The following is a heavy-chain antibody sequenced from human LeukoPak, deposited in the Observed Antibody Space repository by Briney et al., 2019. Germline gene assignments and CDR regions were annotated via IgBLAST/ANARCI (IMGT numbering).Heavy chain of an antibody. Sequence: ASVKVSCKVSGYTLTELSMHWVRQAPGKGLEWMGGFDREDGETNYAQKFQGRVTMTEDTSTDTAYMELSSLRSEDTAVYYCATYSPRLSRYYGFGYWGQGTPVTVSS. CDR2: FDREDGET. V-gene: IGHV1-24*01. J-gene: IGHJ4*02. CDR3: ATYSPRLSRYYGFGY. CDR1: GYTLTELS. D-gene: IGHD3-22*01.